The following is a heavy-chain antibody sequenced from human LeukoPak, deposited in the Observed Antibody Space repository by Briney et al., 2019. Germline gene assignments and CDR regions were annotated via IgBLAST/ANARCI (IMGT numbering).Heavy chain of an antibody. CDR3: AMKAGFFDYYYMDV. J-gene: IGHJ6*03. Sequence: PSETLSLTCTVSGGSISSSSYSWGWIRQPPGKGLEWIGSVYYSGSTYYNPSLKSRVTISVDTSKNQFSLKLSSVPAADTAVYYCAMKAGFFDYYYMDVWGKGTTVTVSS. CDR2: VYYSGST. V-gene: IGHV4-39*07. D-gene: IGHD3-3*01. CDR1: GGSISSSSYS.